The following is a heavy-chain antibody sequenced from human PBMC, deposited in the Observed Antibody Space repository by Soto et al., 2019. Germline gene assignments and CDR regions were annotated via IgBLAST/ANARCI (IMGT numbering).Heavy chain of an antibody. D-gene: IGHD6-19*01. CDR2: ISGSSRYT. V-gene: IGHV3-11*06. CDR3: ARHTSGWHYYDY. Sequence: GGSLRLSCAASGFNFSDHYMNWIRQAPGKGLEWVSYISGSSRYTNFADSVKGRFTISRDDAKNSLYLQMNSLRAEDTAVYYCARHTSGWHYYDYWGQGTPVTVSS. J-gene: IGHJ4*02. CDR1: GFNFSDHY.